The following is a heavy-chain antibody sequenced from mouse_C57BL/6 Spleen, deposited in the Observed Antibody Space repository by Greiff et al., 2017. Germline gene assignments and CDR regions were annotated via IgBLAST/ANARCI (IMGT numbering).Heavy chain of an antibody. CDR2: ISYDGSN. J-gene: IGHJ3*01. CDR3: ARVRTGAWFAY. V-gene: IGHV3-6*01. Sequence: EVQLQQSGPGLVKPSQSLSLTCSVTGYSITSGYYWNWIRQFPGNKLEWMGYISYDGSNNYNPSLKNRISITRDTSKNQFFLKLNSVTTEDTATYYGARVRTGAWFAYWGQGTLVTVSA. CDR1: GYSITSGYY. D-gene: IGHD3-3*01.